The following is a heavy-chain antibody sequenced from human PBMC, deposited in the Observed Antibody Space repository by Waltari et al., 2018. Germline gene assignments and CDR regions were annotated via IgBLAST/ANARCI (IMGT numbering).Heavy chain of an antibody. CDR2: IYYTGST. CDR1: CGSISGFY. D-gene: IGHD2-21*02. J-gene: IGHJ5*02. CDR3: ARGGGGDWEWFDP. Sequence: QVQLQESGPSLLKPSETLSLLCTVSCGSISGFYWSWVRQPPGKALDWIGYIYYTGSTNFTPSLKSRVTMSVDTSKNQFSLKLSSVTAADTAFYYCARGGGGDWEWFDPWGQGTLVTVSS. V-gene: IGHV4-59*01.